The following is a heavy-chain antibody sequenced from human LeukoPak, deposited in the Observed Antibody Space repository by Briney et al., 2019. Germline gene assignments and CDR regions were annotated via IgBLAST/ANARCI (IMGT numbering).Heavy chain of an antibody. J-gene: IGHJ6*03. CDR2: ISSSSSTI. V-gene: IGHV3-48*01. Sequence: GGSLRLSCAASGFIFSTYSMNWVRQAPGRGLEWVSYISSSSSTIYYADSVKGRFTISRDNAENSLYLQMNSLGAEDTAVYYCARDDHYNYYYMDVWGKGTTVTVSS. CDR3: ARDDHYNYYYMDV. CDR1: GFIFSTYS.